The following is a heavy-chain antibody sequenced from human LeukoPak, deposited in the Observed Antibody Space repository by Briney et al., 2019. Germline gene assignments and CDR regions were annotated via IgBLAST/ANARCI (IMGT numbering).Heavy chain of an antibody. D-gene: IGHD3-22*01. Sequence: ASVKVSCKASGYTFTSYDINWVRQATGQGLEWMGWMNPNSGNTGYAQKFQGRVTMTRNTSISTAYMELSSLRSEDTAVYYCARAPPQYYYDSSGYYDWGQGTLVTVSS. J-gene: IGHJ4*02. V-gene: IGHV1-8*01. CDR2: MNPNSGNT. CDR3: ARAPPQYYYDSSGYYD. CDR1: GYTFTSYD.